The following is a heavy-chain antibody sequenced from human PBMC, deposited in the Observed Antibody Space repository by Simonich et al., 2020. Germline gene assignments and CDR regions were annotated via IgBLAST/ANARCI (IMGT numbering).Heavy chain of an antibody. Sequence: QVQLVQSGAEVKKPGASVKVSCKASGYTFTGHSIHWVRQAPGKGLAWSGITHPNGVFTNDGKKFQGRVTMTRDTSICPAYMELSRRRSDDTAVYYCAIYSPSIAARPYWYFDLWGRGTLVTVSS. D-gene: IGHD6-6*01. CDR3: AIYSPSIAARPYWYFDL. CDR2: THPNGVFT. CDR1: GYTFTGHS. V-gene: IGHV1-2*02. J-gene: IGHJ2*01.